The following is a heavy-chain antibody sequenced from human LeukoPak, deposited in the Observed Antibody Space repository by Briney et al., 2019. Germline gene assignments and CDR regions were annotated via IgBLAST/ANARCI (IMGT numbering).Heavy chain of an antibody. CDR1: GYTFTGYY. J-gene: IGHJ4*02. CDR3: AREDTESEYVFDY. D-gene: IGHD5-18*01. Sequence: ASVKVSCKASGYTFTGYYMHWVRQAPGQGLEWMGWINPNSGGTNYAQKFQGRVTMTRDTSISTAYMVLSRLRSDDTAVYYCAREDTESEYVFDYWGQGTLVTVSS. CDR2: INPNSGGT. V-gene: IGHV1-2*02.